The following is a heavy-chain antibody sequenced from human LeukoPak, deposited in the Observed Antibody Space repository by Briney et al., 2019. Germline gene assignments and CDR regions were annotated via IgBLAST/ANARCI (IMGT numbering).Heavy chain of an antibody. Sequence: PGRSLRLSCAASGFTFSSYAMHWVRQAPGKGLEWVAVISYDGSNKYYADSVKGRFTISRANSKNTLYLQMNSLRAEDTAVYYCARVSRGDYVWGSYRPGPPDYWGQGTLVTVSS. CDR2: ISYDGSNK. J-gene: IGHJ4*02. CDR1: GFTFSSYA. CDR3: ARVSRGDYVWGSYRPGPPDY. V-gene: IGHV3-30*04. D-gene: IGHD3-16*02.